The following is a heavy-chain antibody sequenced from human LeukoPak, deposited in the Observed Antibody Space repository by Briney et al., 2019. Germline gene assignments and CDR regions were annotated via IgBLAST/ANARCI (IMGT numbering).Heavy chain of an antibody. CDR1: GYSISSGYY. J-gene: IGHJ3*02. CDR2: VYHSGST. Sequence: PSETLSLTCTVSGYSISSGYYWGWIRQSPGTGLEWIGSVYHSGSTYYNPSLKSRVTISIDTSKNQFSLRLSSVTAADTAVYYCVRVFYFGSSGYYYKDAFDIWGQGAMVTVSS. CDR3: VRVFYFGSSGYYYKDAFDI. D-gene: IGHD3-22*01. V-gene: IGHV4-38-2*02.